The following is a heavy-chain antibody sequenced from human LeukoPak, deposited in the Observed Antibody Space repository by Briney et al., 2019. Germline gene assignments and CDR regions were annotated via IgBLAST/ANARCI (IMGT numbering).Heavy chain of an antibody. V-gene: IGHV4-61*01. CDR2: IYYSGST. Sequence: SETLSLTCTVSGGSVSSGSYYWSWIRQPPGKGLEWIGYIYYSGSTNYNPSLKSRVTISVDTSKNQFSLKLSSVTAADTAVYYCARDGSGWYYFDYWGQGTLVTVSS. CDR3: ARDGSGWYYFDY. D-gene: IGHD6-19*01. CDR1: GGSVSSGSYY. J-gene: IGHJ4*02.